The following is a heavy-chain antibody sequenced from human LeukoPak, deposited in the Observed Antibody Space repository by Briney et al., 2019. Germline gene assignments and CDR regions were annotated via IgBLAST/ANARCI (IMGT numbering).Heavy chain of an antibody. CDR1: GFTFSSYG. CDR3: AKGSDYDSSGNDAFDI. Sequence: GGSLRLSCAASGFTFSSYGMYWVRQALGKGLEWVAVIWYDGSNKYYADSVKGRFTISRDNSRNTLYLQMNSLRAEDTAVYYCAKGSDYDSSGNDAFDIWGQGTMVTVSS. V-gene: IGHV3-33*06. CDR2: IWYDGSNK. D-gene: IGHD3-22*01. J-gene: IGHJ3*02.